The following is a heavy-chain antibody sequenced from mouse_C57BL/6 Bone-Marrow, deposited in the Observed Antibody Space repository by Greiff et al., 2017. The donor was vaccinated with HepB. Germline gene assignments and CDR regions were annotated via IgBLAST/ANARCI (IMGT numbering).Heavy chain of an antibody. CDR3: ARSPGYYAMDY. V-gene: IGHV1-52*01. J-gene: IGHJ4*01. CDR1: GYTFTSYW. Sequence: VQLQQPGAELVRPGSSVKLSCKASGYTFTSYWMHWVKQRPIQGLEWIGNIDPSDSETHYNQKFKDKATLTVDKSSSTAYMQLSSLTSEDSAVYYCARSPGYYAMDYWGQGTSVTVSS. CDR2: IDPSDSET.